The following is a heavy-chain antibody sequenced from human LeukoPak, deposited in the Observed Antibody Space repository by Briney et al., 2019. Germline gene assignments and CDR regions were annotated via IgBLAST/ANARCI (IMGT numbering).Heavy chain of an antibody. CDR2: IFTRGAT. D-gene: IGHD1-7*01. V-gene: IGHV4-4*07. Sequence: SETLSLTCTVSGGSIDSYSWSWIRQPAGKGLEWIGRIFTRGATFYNPSLKTRVTMSIATSKNQFSLKLSSVTAADTAVYYCARVHWNYDGLAWFDPWGQGTLVTVSS. CDR1: GGSIDSYS. J-gene: IGHJ5*02. CDR3: ARVHWNYDGLAWFDP.